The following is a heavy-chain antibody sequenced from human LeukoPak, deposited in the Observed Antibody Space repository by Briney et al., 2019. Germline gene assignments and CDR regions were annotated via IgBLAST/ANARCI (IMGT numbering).Heavy chain of an antibody. Sequence: PETLSLTCTVSGGSISSSSYYWGWIRQPPGKGLEWIGSIYYSGSTYYNPSLKSRVTISVDTSKNQFSLKLSSVTAADTAVYYCARHGRTYYYGSGSLKWFDTWGQGTLVTVSS. V-gene: IGHV4-39*01. CDR1: GGSISSSSYY. CDR3: ARHGRTYYYGSGSLKWFDT. J-gene: IGHJ5*02. D-gene: IGHD3-10*01. CDR2: IYYSGST.